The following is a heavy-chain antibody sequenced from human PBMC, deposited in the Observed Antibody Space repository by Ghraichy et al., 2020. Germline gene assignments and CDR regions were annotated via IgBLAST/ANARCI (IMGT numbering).Heavy chain of an antibody. D-gene: IGHD2-15*01. Sequence: GGSLRLSCAASGFTFSSYGMHWVRQAPGKGLEWVAVIWYDGSNKYYADSVKGRFTISRDNSKNTLYLQMNSLRAEDTAVYYCARDLFPVVVVAATPIDYWGQGTLVTVSS. CDR2: IWYDGSNK. V-gene: IGHV3-33*01. CDR1: GFTFSSYG. CDR3: ARDLFPVVVVAATPIDY. J-gene: IGHJ4*02.